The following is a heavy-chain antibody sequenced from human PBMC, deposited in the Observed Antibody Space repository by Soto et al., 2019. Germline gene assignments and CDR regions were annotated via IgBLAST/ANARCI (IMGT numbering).Heavy chain of an antibody. CDR1: GYTFTGYY. V-gene: IGHV1-18*04. Sequence: ASVKVSCKASGYTFTGYYMHWVRQAPGQGLEWMGWISAYSGSTNYAQKLQGRVTMTTDTSTSTAYMELRSLRSDDTAVYYCARARYSSSPSAYWGQGTLVTVSS. CDR2: ISAYSGST. CDR3: ARARYSSSPSAY. J-gene: IGHJ4*02. D-gene: IGHD6-13*01.